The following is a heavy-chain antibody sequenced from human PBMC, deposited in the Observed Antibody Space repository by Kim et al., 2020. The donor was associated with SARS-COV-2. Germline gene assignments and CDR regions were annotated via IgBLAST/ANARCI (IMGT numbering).Heavy chain of an antibody. J-gene: IGHJ4*02. D-gene: IGHD2-21*02. Sequence: GGSLRLSCAASGFIFSNYWMHWVRQAPGKGLEWVSRFKGDGGSSTYADSVKGRFPISRDNARNTLYLQMNSLRVEDTAVYYCARAEDLPDCGGDCYPDYWGQGLLVTVSS. CDR1: GFIFSNYW. CDR2: FKGDGGSS. V-gene: IGHV3-74*01. CDR3: ARAEDLPDCGGDCYPDY.